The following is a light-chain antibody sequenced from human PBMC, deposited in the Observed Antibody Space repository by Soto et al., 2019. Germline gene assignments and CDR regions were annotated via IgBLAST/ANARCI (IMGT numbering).Light chain of an antibody. CDR1: QDISNH. CDR2: DAF. Sequence: DIQLTQSPSFLSASVGDRVTITCRASQDISNHLVWYQQKPGKAPNLLIYDAFTLQSGFPSTFSGSRSVTEFNLTISSLQPGDFATSYCQQLNTYPFTFGGGTKVDI. CDR3: QQLNTYPFT. J-gene: IGKJ4*01. V-gene: IGKV1-9*01.